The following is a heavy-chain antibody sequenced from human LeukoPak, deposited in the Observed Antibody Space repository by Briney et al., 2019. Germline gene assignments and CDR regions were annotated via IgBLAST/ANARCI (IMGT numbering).Heavy chain of an antibody. J-gene: IGHJ4*02. CDR2: ISCSGGST. Sequence: GGSLRLSCAASGFTFSSYAMSWVRQAPGEGLEWVSAISCSGGSTYYADSVKGRFTISRDNSKNTLYLQMNSLSAEDTAVYYCAKATGTFYYFDYWGQGTLVTVSS. CDR1: GFTFSSYA. D-gene: IGHD1-1*01. CDR3: AKATGTFYYFDY. V-gene: IGHV3-23*01.